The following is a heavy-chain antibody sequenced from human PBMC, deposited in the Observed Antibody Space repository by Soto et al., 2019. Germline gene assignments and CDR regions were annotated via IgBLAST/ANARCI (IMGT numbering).Heavy chain of an antibody. V-gene: IGHV1-18*04. J-gene: IGHJ5*01. CDR3: ARAQAQDTGWYSFDS. D-gene: IGHD6-19*01. CDR1: GYTLTSYG. CDR2: ISTYTGDT. Sequence: QVQLVQSGAEVKRPGASVMLACKASGYTLTSYGISWVRQAPGQGLEWMGWISTYTGDTNYARKTQGRVTLTTDTSTNTAYMELRSLRSDDTAVYYCARAQAQDTGWYSFDSWGQGTLVIVSS.